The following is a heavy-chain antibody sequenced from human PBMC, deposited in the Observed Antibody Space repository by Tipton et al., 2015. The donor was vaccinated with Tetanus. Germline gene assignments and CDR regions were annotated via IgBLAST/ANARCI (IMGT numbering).Heavy chain of an antibody. CDR2: IGSTDYI. D-gene: IGHD3-3*01. J-gene: IGHJ5*02. Sequence: SPRLSCAASGFTFSSYSMNWVRQAPGKGLEWVSSIGSTDYIYYADSVRGRFTVSRDNAKNSLYLQMNSLRAEDTAVYYCARGWDFWRGYGPTWVDPWGQGTLVTVSS. V-gene: IGHV3-21*01. CDR3: ARGWDFWRGYGPTWVDP. CDR1: GFTFSSYS.